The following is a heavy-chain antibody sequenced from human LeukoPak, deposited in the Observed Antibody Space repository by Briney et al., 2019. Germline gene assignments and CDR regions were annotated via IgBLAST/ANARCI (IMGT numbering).Heavy chain of an antibody. Sequence: SETLSLTCTVSGGSITSYYWGWIRQPPGKGLEWIGSIYHSGSTYYNPSLKSRLTISADTSKNQFSLRLSSVTAADTAVCYCVRVDNGGNYFDYWGQGTLVTVSS. CDR2: IYHSGST. CDR1: GGSITSYY. CDR3: VRVDNGGNYFDY. D-gene: IGHD4-23*01. J-gene: IGHJ4*02. V-gene: IGHV4-38-2*02.